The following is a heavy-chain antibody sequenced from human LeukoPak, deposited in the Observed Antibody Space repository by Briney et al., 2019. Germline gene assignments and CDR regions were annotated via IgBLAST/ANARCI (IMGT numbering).Heavy chain of an antibody. CDR2: IKQDGSEK. V-gene: IGHV3-7*01. Sequence: AGGSLRLSCAASGFSFSSYWMNWVRQAPGKGLEWVANIKQDGSEKHYVDSVKGRFTISGDNAKNSLYLQMNGLRVEDTAVYYCATDRIVMVIGIKNDAFDIWGQGTMVTVSS. CDR1: GFSFSSYW. D-gene: IGHD2-21*01. CDR3: ATDRIVMVIGIKNDAFDI. J-gene: IGHJ3*02.